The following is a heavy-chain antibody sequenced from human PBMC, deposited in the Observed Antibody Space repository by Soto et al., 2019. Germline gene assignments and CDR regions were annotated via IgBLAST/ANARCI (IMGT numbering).Heavy chain of an antibody. V-gene: IGHV1-18*01. CDR1: GYTFTTYD. Sequence: QVQLVQSGAEVKKPGASVKVSCKASGYTFTTYDISWVRQAPGQGLEWMGRISTYNGNTNYPQSLQGRLTMTTDTFTNTAYRELRRLRSDDPAVYYCVRNRYHVLMVNAPNLYGMDVWGQGITVPVSS. CDR2: ISTYNGNT. CDR3: VRNRYHVLMVNAPNLYGMDV. D-gene: IGHD2-8*01. J-gene: IGHJ6*02.